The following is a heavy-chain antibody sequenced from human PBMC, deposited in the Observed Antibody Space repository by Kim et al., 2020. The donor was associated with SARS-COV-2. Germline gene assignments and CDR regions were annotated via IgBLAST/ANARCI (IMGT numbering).Heavy chain of an antibody. V-gene: IGHV1-18*01. J-gene: IGHJ5*02. CDR3: ARDRIAAAGTFDP. Sequence: YAPKLQGRVTMTPDPSTSTAYMELRSLRSDDTAVYYCARDRIAAAGTFDPWGQGTLVTVSS. D-gene: IGHD6-13*01.